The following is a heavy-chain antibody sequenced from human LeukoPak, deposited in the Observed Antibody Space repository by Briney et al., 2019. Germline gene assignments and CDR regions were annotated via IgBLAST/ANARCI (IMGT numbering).Heavy chain of an antibody. D-gene: IGHD5-24*01. V-gene: IGHV3-30-3*01. J-gene: IGHJ6*02. Sequence: GGSLRLSCAASGFTFSNYAMHWVRQAPGKGLEWVAVISYDGSNKYYADSVKGRFTISRDNAKNSLYLQMNSLRDEDTAVYYCARDPSVEMATINDPLDYYYGMDVWGQGTTVTVSS. CDR1: GFTFSNYA. CDR2: ISYDGSNK. CDR3: ARDPSVEMATINDPLDYYYGMDV.